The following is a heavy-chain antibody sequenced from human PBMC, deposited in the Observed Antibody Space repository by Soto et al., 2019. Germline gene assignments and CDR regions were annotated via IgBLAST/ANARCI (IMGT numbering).Heavy chain of an antibody. CDR1: GYTFTSYG. D-gene: IGHD3-22*01. V-gene: IGHV1-18*01. CDR3: ARGYDSSGYYPGVFDY. CDR2: ISAYNGNT. Sequence: ASVKVSCKASGYTFTSYGISWVRQAPGQGLEWMGWISAYNGNTNYAQKLQGRVTMTTDTSTSTAYMELRSLRSDDTAVYYCARGYDSSGYYPGVFDYWGQXTLVTVSS. J-gene: IGHJ4*02.